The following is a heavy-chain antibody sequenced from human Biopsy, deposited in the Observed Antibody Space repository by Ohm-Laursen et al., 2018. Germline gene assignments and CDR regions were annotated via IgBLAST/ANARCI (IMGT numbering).Heavy chain of an antibody. J-gene: IGHJ4*02. CDR1: GLSIGTNY. CDR3: ARTIMVGGVILNYFDY. Sequence: SLRFSCAASGLSIGTNYMTWVRQAPGKGLDWVSIIFAGGGRTYYADSVKGRFTISRDISENTVSLQMNSLRAEDTAVYYCARTIMVGGVILNYFDYWGQGTLVTVSS. CDR2: IFAGGGRT. V-gene: IGHV3-53*01. D-gene: IGHD3-10*01.